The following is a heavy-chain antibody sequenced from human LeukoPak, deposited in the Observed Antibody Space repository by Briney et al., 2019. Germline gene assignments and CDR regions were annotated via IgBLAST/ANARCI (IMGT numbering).Heavy chain of an antibody. CDR2: INPNSGGT. CDR3: ARGRGRYYDSRGRPFFDY. D-gene: IGHD3-22*01. Sequence: ASVKVSCKASGYTFTGYYMHWVRQAPGQGLEWMGWINPNSGGTNYAPKFQGRVTMTRDTSISTAYMELSRLRSDDTAVYYCARGRGRYYDSRGRPFFDYWGQGTLVTVSS. CDR1: GYTFTGYY. V-gene: IGHV1-2*02. J-gene: IGHJ4*02.